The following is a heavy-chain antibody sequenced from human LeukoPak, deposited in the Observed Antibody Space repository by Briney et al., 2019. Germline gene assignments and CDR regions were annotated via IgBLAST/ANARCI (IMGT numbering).Heavy chain of an antibody. CDR2: INGDGSYT. J-gene: IGHJ4*02. D-gene: IGHD6-19*01. CDR1: GFTFSTYW. V-gene: IGHV3-74*03. Sequence: GGSLRLSCAASGFTFSTYWMYWVRQSPGKRLVWVSRINGDGSYTSYADSVKGRFTISRENDKNTLYLQMNSLRADDTAMYYCVTVGQYSSGRDYWGQGTLVTVSS. CDR3: VTVGQYSSGRDY.